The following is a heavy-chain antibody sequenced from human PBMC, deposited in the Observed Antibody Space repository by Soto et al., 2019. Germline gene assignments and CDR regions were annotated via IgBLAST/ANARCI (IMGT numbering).Heavy chain of an antibody. D-gene: IGHD2-2*01. CDR2: ISKSDYT. CDR1: GFAFNNYG. Sequence: PGGSLRLSCTVSGFAFNNYGINWVRLAPGKGLEWVSSISKSDYTYYSDSVKGRFTISRDNAKNSVSLQMNTLRVEDTAVYYCAREDSIIIPAVSDFWGQGTLVTVSS. CDR3: AREDSIIIPAVSDF. J-gene: IGHJ4*02. V-gene: IGHV3-21*01.